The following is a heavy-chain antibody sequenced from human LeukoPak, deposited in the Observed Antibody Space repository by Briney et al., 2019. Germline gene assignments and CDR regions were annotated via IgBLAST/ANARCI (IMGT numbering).Heavy chain of an antibody. Sequence: SVKVSCKASGGTFISYAISWVRQAPGQGLEWMGGIIPIFGTANYAQKFQGRVTITTDESTSTAYMELSSLRSEDTAVYCCARGTNQLGSLDYWGQGTLVTVS. V-gene: IGHV1-69*05. CDR1: GGTFISYA. J-gene: IGHJ4*02. CDR2: IIPIFGTA. CDR3: ARGTNQLGSLDY. D-gene: IGHD7-27*01.